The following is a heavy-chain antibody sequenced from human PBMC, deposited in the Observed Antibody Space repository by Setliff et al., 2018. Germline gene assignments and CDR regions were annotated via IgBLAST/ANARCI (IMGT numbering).Heavy chain of an antibody. V-gene: IGHV1-18*01. CDR2: ISAYNGNT. Sequence: ASVKVSCKASGYTFTSYGISWVRQAPGQGLEWMGWISAYNGNTNYAQKLQGRVTMTTDTSTSTAYMELRSLRSDDTAVYYCARALPTYCGGDCYVGKFADYWGQGTLVTVSS. CDR3: ARALPTYCGGDCYVGKFADY. CDR1: GYTFTSYG. D-gene: IGHD2-21*02. J-gene: IGHJ4*02.